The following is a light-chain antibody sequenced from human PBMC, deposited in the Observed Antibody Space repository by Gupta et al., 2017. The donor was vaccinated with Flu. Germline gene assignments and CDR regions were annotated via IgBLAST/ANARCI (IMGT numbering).Light chain of an antibody. CDR3: QQYRGSPGT. Sequence: PSTRSASVGDRVTITCRDSKTIDTWVAWFQKKPGRAPKALIYKASSLENGVPSRCSGSGSGTELSLTSRSLQADDGATYYCQQYRGSPGTFGQGTKVEIK. CDR1: KTIDTW. J-gene: IGKJ1*01. V-gene: IGKV1-5*03. CDR2: KAS.